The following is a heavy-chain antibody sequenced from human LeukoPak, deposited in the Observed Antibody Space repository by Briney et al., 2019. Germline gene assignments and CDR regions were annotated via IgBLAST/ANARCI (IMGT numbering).Heavy chain of an antibody. CDR1: GFTFSDYY. D-gene: IGHD2-15*01. Sequence: GGSLRLSCAASGFTFSDYYMSWIRQAPGKGLEWVSYISSSGSTIYNADSVKGRFTISRDNAKNSLYLQMNSLRAEDTAVYYCARDAPDIVVVVAATHLDYWGQGTLVTVSS. CDR2: ISSSGSTI. V-gene: IGHV3-11*04. J-gene: IGHJ4*02. CDR3: ARDAPDIVVVVAATHLDY.